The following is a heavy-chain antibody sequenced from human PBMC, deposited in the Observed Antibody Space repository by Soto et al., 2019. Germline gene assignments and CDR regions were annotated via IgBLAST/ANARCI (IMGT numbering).Heavy chain of an antibody. Sequence: QVQLEESGGGVVQPGRSLRLSCAASGFTFSNNAMDWVRQAPGKGLEWVAVISYDGSNKYIAESVKGRFTISRDNSKNTLFLQMNSLRAEDTAVYYCARGTTTSAFSAMDVWGQGTTVTVSS. CDR1: GFTFSNNA. V-gene: IGHV3-30-3*01. CDR3: ARGTTTSAFSAMDV. J-gene: IGHJ6*02. CDR2: ISYDGSNK. D-gene: IGHD1-1*01.